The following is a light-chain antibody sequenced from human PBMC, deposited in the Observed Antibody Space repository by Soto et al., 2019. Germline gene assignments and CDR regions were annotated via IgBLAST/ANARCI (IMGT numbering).Light chain of an antibody. V-gene: IGLV1-40*01. CDR3: QSYDSSLSGYV. CDR1: SSNIGAGYD. J-gene: IGLJ1*01. Sequence: SVLTQPPSVSGAPGQRVTSSCTGSSSNIGAGYDVHWYQQLPGTAPKLLIYTNSNRPSGVPGRFSGSKSGTSASLAITGLQAEDEADYYCQSYDSSLSGYVFGTGTKVAVL. CDR2: TNS.